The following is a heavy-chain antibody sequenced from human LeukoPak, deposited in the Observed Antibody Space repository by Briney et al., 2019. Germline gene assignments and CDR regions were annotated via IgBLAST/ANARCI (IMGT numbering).Heavy chain of an antibody. V-gene: IGHV1-18*01. CDR1: GYTFTSYG. J-gene: IGHJ3*02. CDR3: ARDYRQRITIFGVVIKKSNARGYAFDI. Sequence: ASVKVSCKASGYTFTSYGISWVRQAPGQGLEWMGWISAYNGNTNYAQKLQGRVTMTTDTSTSTAYMELRSLRSDDTAVYYCARDYRQRITIFGVVIKKSNARGYAFDIWGQGTMVTVSS. D-gene: IGHD3-3*01. CDR2: ISAYNGNT.